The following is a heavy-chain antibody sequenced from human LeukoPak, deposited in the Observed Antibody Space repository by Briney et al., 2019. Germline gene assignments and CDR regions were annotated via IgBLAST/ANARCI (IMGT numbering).Heavy chain of an antibody. Sequence: GGSLRLSCAASGFTFSNYDMHWVRQATGKGLEWVSAAGAAGDTDYPDSVKGRFTISRENAKNSLYLQMNSLRVEDTAVYYCVREHSKVFDPWGQGTLVTVSS. J-gene: IGHJ5*02. V-gene: IGHV3-13*01. CDR1: GFTFSNYD. CDR2: AGAAGDT. CDR3: VREHSKVFDP.